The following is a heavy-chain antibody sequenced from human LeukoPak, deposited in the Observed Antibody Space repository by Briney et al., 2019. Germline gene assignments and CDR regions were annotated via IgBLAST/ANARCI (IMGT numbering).Heavy chain of an antibody. D-gene: IGHD3-10*01. CDR1: GYTLTELS. J-gene: IGHJ4*02. Sequence: GASVKVSCKVSGYTLTELSMHWVRQAPGKGLEWMGGFDPGNGETIYAQKFQGRVTMTEDTSTDTAYMELSGLRSEDTAVYYCATAGYYYGSGSFFDYWGQGTLVTVSS. CDR3: ATAGYYYGSGSFFDY. V-gene: IGHV1-24*01. CDR2: FDPGNGET.